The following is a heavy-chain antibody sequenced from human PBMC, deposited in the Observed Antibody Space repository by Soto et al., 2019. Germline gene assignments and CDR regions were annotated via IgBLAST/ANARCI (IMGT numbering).Heavy chain of an antibody. Sequence: QVQLVQSGAEVKKPGSSVKVSCKASGGTFSSYAISWVRQAPGQGLEWMGGIIPIFGTANYAQKFQGRVTITADESTSTAYMELSSLRSEDTAVYYCARDLLRLAGGGDYYYYFDYWGQGTLVTVSS. V-gene: IGHV1-69*01. CDR1: GGTFSSYA. CDR3: ARDLLRLAGGGDYYYYFDY. CDR2: IIPIFGTA. D-gene: IGHD2-21*02. J-gene: IGHJ4*02.